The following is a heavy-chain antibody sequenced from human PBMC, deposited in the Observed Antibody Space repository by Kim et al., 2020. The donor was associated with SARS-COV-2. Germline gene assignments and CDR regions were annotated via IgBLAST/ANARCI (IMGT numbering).Heavy chain of an antibody. CDR2: FNPSSDNT. CDR1: GYTFSSYH. J-gene: IGHJ3*02. CDR3: AGELGEINVILWTRAGDGFDI. Sequence: ASVKVSCKASGYTFSSYHLHWVRQAPGQGLEWMGIFNPSSDNTVYARQFQGRVTMTRDTSTSAVYMELSSLRSEDTAVYYCAGELGEINVILWTRAGDGFDIWGRGTMVTVSS. D-gene: IGHD3-10*01. V-gene: IGHV1-46*01.